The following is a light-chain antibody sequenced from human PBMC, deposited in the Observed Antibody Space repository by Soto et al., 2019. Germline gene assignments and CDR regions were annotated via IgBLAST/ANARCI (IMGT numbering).Light chain of an antibody. CDR1: SSDVGAYNY. J-gene: IGLJ2*01. CDR2: DNN. Sequence: QSALTQPPSASGSPGQSVTISCTGTSSDVGAYNYVSWYQQLPETAPKLLIYDNNKRPSGIPDRFSGSKSGTSATLGITGLQTGDEADYYCGTWDSSLSAVVFGGGTKLTVL. V-gene: IGLV1-51*01. CDR3: GTWDSSLSAVV.